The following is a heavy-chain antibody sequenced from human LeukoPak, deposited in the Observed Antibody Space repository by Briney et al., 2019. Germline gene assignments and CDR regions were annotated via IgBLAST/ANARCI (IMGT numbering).Heavy chain of an antibody. CDR2: IYYSGST. V-gene: IGHV4-59*01. D-gene: IGHD3-22*01. CDR1: GGSISSNY. CDR3: ARDEIKNSYDSGGSLLYYYYVDV. Sequence: PSETLSLTCTVSGGSISSNYWNWIRQPPGKGLEWIGYIYYSGSTSYNPSLKSRVTISLDTSKNQLSLKVSSVTAADTAVYYCARDEIKNSYDSGGSLLYYYYVDVWGKGTTVTVSS. J-gene: IGHJ6*03.